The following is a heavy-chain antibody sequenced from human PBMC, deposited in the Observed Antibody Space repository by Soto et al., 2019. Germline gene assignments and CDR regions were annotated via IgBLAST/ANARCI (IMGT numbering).Heavy chain of an antibody. CDR2: IFTTGTTI. CDR1: GFTFSSYS. V-gene: IGHV3-48*03. Sequence: EVQLVESGGGLVQPGGSLRLSCVASGFTFSSYSMVWVRQAPGKGLEWVSYIFTTGTTIYYADSVKGRFTVSRDNAKNSVFLLLNSLTAEDTAVYYCARDKDWAFDYWGQGTPVTVSS. D-gene: IGHD3-9*01. CDR3: ARDKDWAFDY. J-gene: IGHJ4*02.